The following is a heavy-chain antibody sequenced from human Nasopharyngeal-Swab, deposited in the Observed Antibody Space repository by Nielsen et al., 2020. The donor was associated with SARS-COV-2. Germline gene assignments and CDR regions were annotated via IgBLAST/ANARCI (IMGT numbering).Heavy chain of an antibody. CDR2: INTNTGNP. CDR3: ARGHDTSDY. D-gene: IGHD3-9*01. J-gene: IGHJ4*02. V-gene: IGHV7-4-1*02. Sequence: WVRQAPGQGREWMGWINTNTGNPTYAQGFTGRFVFSLDTSVSTAYLQISSLKAEDTAVYYCARGHDTSDYWGQGTLVTVSS.